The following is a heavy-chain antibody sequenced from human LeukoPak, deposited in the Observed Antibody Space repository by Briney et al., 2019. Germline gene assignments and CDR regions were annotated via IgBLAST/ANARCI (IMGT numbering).Heavy chain of an antibody. Sequence: GESLKISCKGSGYSFTNYWIGWVRQMPGKGLEWMGIIYPGDSDIRYSPSFQGQVTMSVDKSINTAYLQWSSLKASDTAMYYCARHPVGANGWFDPWGQGTLVTVSS. V-gene: IGHV5-51*01. CDR1: GYSFTNYW. D-gene: IGHD1-26*01. J-gene: IGHJ5*02. CDR2: IYPGDSDI. CDR3: ARHPVGANGWFDP.